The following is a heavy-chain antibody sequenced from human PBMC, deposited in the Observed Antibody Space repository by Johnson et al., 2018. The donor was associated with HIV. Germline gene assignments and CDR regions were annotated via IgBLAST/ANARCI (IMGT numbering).Heavy chain of an antibody. J-gene: IGHJ3*02. D-gene: IGHD6-13*01. V-gene: IGHV3-9*01. CDR1: GFTFDDYA. Sequence: EVQLVESGGGVVQPGRSLRLSCAASGFTFDDYAMHWVRQAPGKGLEWVSGISWNSGSIGYADSVKGRFTISRDNAKNTLYLQMNSLRAEDTAVYYCATRQQLVPGAFDIWGQGTMVTVSS. CDR3: ATRQQLVPGAFDI. CDR2: ISWNSGSI.